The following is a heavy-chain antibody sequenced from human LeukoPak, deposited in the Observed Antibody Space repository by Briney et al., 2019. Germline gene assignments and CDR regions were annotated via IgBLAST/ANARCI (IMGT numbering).Heavy chain of an antibody. CDR2: IYSGGST. Sequence: GGSLRLSCAASGFTVSSNYMSWVRQAPGKGLEWVSVIYSGGSTYYADSVKGRFTISRDNSKNTLYLQMNSLRAEDTAVYYCARNQGDPFSQDAFDIWGQGTMVTVSS. CDR3: ARNQGDPFSQDAFDI. CDR1: GFTVSSNY. J-gene: IGHJ3*02. V-gene: IGHV3-53*01. D-gene: IGHD3-10*01.